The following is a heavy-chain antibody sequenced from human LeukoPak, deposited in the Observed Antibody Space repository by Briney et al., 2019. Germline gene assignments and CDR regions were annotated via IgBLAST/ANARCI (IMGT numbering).Heavy chain of an antibody. V-gene: IGHV3-20*04. CDR3: ARDGSSGNYFDY. Sequence: GGSLRLSCAASGFTFDDYGMSWVRQAPGKGLEWVSGINWNGGSTGYADSVKGRFTISRDNAKNSLYLQMTSLRAEDTALYYCARDGSSGNYFDYWGQGTLVTVSS. J-gene: IGHJ4*02. CDR1: GFTFDDYG. D-gene: IGHD2-15*01. CDR2: INWNGGST.